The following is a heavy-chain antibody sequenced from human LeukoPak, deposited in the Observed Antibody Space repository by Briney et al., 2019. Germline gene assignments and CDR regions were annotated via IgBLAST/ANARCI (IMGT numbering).Heavy chain of an antibody. J-gene: IGHJ5*02. CDR1: GFIFSQYS. D-gene: IGHD5-12*01. CDR2: IRSTGDT. CDR3: ARDAGNSGYGCDL. V-gene: IGHV3-48*01. Sequence: GGSLRLSCAASGFIFSQYSINWVRQAPGKGLEWVSHIRSTGDTFYADSVKGRFTISRDNARNSLYLQMNSSRAEDTAMYYCARDAGNSGYGCDLWGQGTLVTVPS.